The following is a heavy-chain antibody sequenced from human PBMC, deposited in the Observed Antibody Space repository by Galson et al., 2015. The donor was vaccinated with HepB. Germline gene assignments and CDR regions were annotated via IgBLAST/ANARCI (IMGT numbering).Heavy chain of an antibody. D-gene: IGHD4/OR15-4a*01. CDR1: GFTFSSYT. CDR2: ITGRGDNA. V-gene: IGHV3-23*01. J-gene: IGHJ1*01. Sequence: SLRLSCAASGFTFSSYTMTWVRQAPGKGLEWVSAITGRGDNAYYPGSVKGRLTISRDNSKNTLYLQMNSLRAEDTAVYYCATFGWPGANSEYFQNWGQGTLVTVSS. CDR3: ATFGWPGANSEYFQN.